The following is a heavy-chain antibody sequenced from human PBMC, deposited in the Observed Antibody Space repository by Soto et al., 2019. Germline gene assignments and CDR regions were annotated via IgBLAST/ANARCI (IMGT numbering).Heavy chain of an antibody. Sequence: ASVKVSCKAPRDTFTSYYINWVRQAPGQGLEWMGVINPHGGSTAYAPKFKGRVTLTRDTSASTVYMEVSSLTYEDTALYYCVRSSGGNFGIIIEGTNWFAPWGQGTLVTVSS. V-gene: IGHV1-46*01. CDR3: VRSSGGNFGIIIEGTNWFAP. CDR1: RDTFTSYY. D-gene: IGHD1-26*01. J-gene: IGHJ5*02. CDR2: INPHGGST.